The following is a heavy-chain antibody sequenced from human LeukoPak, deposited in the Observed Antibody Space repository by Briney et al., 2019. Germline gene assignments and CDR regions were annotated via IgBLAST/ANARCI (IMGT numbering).Heavy chain of an antibody. Sequence: SETLSLTCAVSGGSISSSNWWSWVRQPPGKGLEWIGEIYHSGSTNYNPSLKCRVTISVDKSKNQFSPKLSSVTAADTAVYYCARAAGAWFDPWGQGTLVTVSS. V-gene: IGHV4-4*02. J-gene: IGHJ5*02. CDR2: IYHSGST. CDR1: GGSISSSNW. CDR3: ARAAGAWFDP. D-gene: IGHD6-13*01.